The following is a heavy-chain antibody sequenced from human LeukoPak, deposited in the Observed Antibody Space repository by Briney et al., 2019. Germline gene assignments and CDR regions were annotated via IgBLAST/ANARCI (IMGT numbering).Heavy chain of an antibody. CDR1: GGTFSSYA. J-gene: IGHJ3*02. D-gene: IGHD4-23*01. CDR3: ARDFNEIYGGNSENAFDI. CDR2: IIPIFGTA. V-gene: IGHV1-69*05. Sequence: GASVKVSCKASGGTFSSYAISWVRQAPGQGLEWMGGIIPIFGTANYAQKFQGRVTITTDESTSTAYMELSSLRSEDTAVYYCARDFNEIYGGNSENAFDIWGQGTMVTVSS.